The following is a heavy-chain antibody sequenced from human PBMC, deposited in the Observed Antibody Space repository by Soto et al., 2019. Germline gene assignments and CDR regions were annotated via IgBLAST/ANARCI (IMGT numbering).Heavy chain of an antibody. V-gene: IGHV4-4*07. Sequence: SETLSLTCAVSGAYITTYYWTWIRRPAGKGLEWIGRISPSGDSTYNPSLQSRLSMSVDTFKNHLSLTLTSVTAADTAVYYCASLGRNYYNGMDVWGPGTTVTVSS. CDR2: ISPSGDS. CDR3: ASLGRNYYNGMDV. D-gene: IGHD3-10*01. J-gene: IGHJ6*02. CDR1: GAYITTYY.